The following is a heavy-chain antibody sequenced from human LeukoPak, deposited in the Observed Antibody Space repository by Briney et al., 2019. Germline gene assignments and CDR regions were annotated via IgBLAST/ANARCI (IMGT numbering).Heavy chain of an antibody. D-gene: IGHD1-26*01. CDR2: IGVSGGST. J-gene: IGHJ4*02. CDR3: AKGGSGNFPGRGYFDY. CDR1: GFTFDNYG. V-gene: IGHV3-23*01. Sequence: PGGSLRLSYVASGFTFDNYGISWVRQAPGKGLQGVSYIGVSGGSTYYTDSVKGRFTISRDNSKSTLYLQLDGLRAEDTAVYFCAKGGSGNFPGRGYFDYWGQGTLVTVSS.